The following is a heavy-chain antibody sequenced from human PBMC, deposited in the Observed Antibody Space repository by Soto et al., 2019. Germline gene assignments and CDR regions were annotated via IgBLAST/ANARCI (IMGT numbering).Heavy chain of an antibody. CDR3: ARGPPLGF. CDR2: IYHSVST. J-gene: IGHJ4*02. CDR1: GGSISSGGYS. Sequence: TLSLTCAVSGGSISSGGYSWSWIRQPPGKGLECIGYIYHSVSTYYNPSLKSRVTISVDRSKNQFSLKLSSVTAADTAVYYCARGPPLGFWGQGTLVTVSS. V-gene: IGHV4-30-2*01.